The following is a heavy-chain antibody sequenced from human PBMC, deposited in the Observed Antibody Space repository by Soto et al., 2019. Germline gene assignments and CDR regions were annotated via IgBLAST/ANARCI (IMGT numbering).Heavy chain of an antibody. D-gene: IGHD4-4*01. V-gene: IGHV3-23*01. CDR1: GFTFNNYA. Sequence: EVQLLESGGGLVQPGGSLRLSCAASGFTFNNYAMSWVRQAPGKGLEWVSTITGGGAGTYYADSVKGRFTISRDNSNNMLYPQMNSLRVEDTALYYCAKCFRNYAADNFDNWGQGTLVTVSS. J-gene: IGHJ4*02. CDR2: ITGGGAGT. CDR3: AKCFRNYAADNFDN.